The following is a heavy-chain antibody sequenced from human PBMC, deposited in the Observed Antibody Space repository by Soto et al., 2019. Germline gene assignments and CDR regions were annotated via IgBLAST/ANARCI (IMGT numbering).Heavy chain of an antibody. Sequence: PSETLSLTCTVSGGSISSYYWSWSRQPPGKGLEWIGYIYYSGSTNYNPSLKSRVTISVDTSKNQFSLKLSSVTAADTAVYYCARDGYYGSGIEGLGYYGMDFWGQGSTVTVSS. CDR1: GGSISSYY. CDR3: ARDGYYGSGIEGLGYYGMDF. CDR2: IYYSGST. D-gene: IGHD3-10*01. V-gene: IGHV4-59*01. J-gene: IGHJ6*02.